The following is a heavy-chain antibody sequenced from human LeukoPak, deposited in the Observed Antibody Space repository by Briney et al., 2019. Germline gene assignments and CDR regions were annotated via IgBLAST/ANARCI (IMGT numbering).Heavy chain of an antibody. J-gene: IGHJ4*02. Sequence: SETLSLTCTVSGGSISTYYWSWIRQPPGKGLEWIGYIYFFGSTNYNPSLKSRITISVDTSKNQFSLKLSSVTAADTAVYYCARGATSQSYFDSRGQGTLVTVSS. CDR3: ARGATSQSYFDS. V-gene: IGHV4-59*01. CDR1: GGSISTYY. D-gene: IGHD4-11*01. CDR2: IYFFGST.